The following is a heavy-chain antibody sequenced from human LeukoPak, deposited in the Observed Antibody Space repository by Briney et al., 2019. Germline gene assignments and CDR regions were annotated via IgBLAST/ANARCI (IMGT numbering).Heavy chain of an antibody. CDR2: IYYSGST. J-gene: IGHJ5*02. V-gene: IGHV4-39*07. D-gene: IGHD3-10*01. CDR3: AREETWFGELLLSTNNWFDP. CDR1: GGSISSSSYY. Sequence: PSETLSLTCTVSGGSISSSSYYWGWIRQPPGKGLEWIGSIYYSGSTYYNPSLKSRVTISVDTSKNQFSLKLSSVTAADTAVYYCAREETWFGELLLSTNNWFDPWGQGTLVTVSS.